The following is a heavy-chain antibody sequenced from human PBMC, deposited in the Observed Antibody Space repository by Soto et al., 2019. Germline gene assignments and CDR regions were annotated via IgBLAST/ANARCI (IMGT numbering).Heavy chain of an antibody. CDR3: ARAAGGSYYYYYGMDV. CDR2: TYYRSKWYN. D-gene: IGHD1-26*01. J-gene: IGHJ6*02. CDR1: GDSVSSNSAA. V-gene: IGHV6-1*01. Sequence: SETLSLTCAISGDSVSSNSAAWNWIRQSPSRGLEWLGRTYYRSKWYNDYAVSVKSRITINPDTSKNQFSLQLNSVTPEDTAVYYCARAAGGSYYYYYGMDVWGQGTTVTVSS.